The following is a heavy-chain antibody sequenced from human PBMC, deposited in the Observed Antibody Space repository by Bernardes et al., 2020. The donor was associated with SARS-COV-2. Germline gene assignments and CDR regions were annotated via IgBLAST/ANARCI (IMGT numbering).Heavy chain of an antibody. CDR2: INESGLT. D-gene: IGHD3-10*01. CDR1: GGSLSDHY. V-gene: IGHV4-34*01. Sequence: SETLSLTCAVSGGSLSDHYWSWIRQPPGKGLEWIGEINESGLTHYNPTLESRVTMSIDLSKNHFSLNLTSVTAADAAVYFCGRGPYYYGVGTPPTTYYYYYGTDVWGQGTTVTVSS. CDR3: GRGPYYYGVGTPPTTYYYYYGTDV. J-gene: IGHJ6*02.